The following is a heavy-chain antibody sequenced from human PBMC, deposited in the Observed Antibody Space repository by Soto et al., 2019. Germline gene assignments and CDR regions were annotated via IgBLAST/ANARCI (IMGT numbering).Heavy chain of an antibody. CDR1: GFTFSGSA. Sequence: GGSLRLSCAASGFTFSGSAMHWVRQASGKGLEWVGRIRTKANSYATAYDASVKGRFTISRDDSKNTAYLQMNSLKTEDTAVYYCTRPYYDVLTGYYIGAGDWGQGTLVTVSS. CDR2: IRTKANSYAT. D-gene: IGHD3-9*01. V-gene: IGHV3-73*01. J-gene: IGHJ4*02. CDR3: TRPYYDVLTGYYIGAGD.